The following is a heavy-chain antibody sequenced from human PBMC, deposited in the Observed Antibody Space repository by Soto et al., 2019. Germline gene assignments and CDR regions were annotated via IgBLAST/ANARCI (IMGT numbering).Heavy chain of an antibody. CDR1: GFLFSSYA. J-gene: IGHJ4*02. CDR2: ISYDGSNK. Sequence: LRLSCAASGFLFSSYAMHWVRQAPGKGLEWVAVISYDGSNKYYADSVKGRFTISRDNSKNTIHLQMNSLRAEDTALYYCAKGSEVNPYWRQRTLVTVSS. CDR3: AKGSEVNPY. V-gene: IGHV3-30*18. D-gene: IGHD3-16*01.